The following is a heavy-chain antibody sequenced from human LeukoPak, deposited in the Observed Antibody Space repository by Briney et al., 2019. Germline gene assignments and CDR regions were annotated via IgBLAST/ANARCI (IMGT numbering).Heavy chain of an antibody. CDR2: ISGSGGST. J-gene: IGHJ5*02. D-gene: IGHD3-3*01. CDR1: GFTFSSYG. Sequence: PGRSLRLSCAASGFTFSSYGMHWVRQAPGKGLEWVSAISGSGGSTYYADSVKGRFTISRDNSKNTLYLQMNSLRAEDTAVYYCAKDAHNAAGWLLFVGWFDPWGQGTLVTVSS. CDR3: AKDAHNAAGWLLFVGWFDP. V-gene: IGHV3-23*01.